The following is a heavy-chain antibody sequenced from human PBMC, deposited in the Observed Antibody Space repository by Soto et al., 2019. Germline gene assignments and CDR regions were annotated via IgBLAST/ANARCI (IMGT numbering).Heavy chain of an antibody. J-gene: IGHJ4*02. Sequence: ASVKVSCKASGYTFTSYGISWVRQAPGQGLEWMGWISAYNGNTNYAQKLQGRVTMTTDTSTSTAYMELRSLRSDDTAVYYCARLPLDFWSGYCFDYWGQGTLVTVSS. CDR2: ISAYNGNT. V-gene: IGHV1-18*01. CDR1: GYTFTSYG. D-gene: IGHD3-3*01. CDR3: ARLPLDFWSGYCFDY.